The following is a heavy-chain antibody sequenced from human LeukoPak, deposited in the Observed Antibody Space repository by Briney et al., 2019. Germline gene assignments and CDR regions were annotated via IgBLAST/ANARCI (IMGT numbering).Heavy chain of an antibody. CDR3: ARQGGDGYKADAFDM. D-gene: IGHD5-24*01. CDR2: IYPGDSDT. J-gene: IGHJ3*02. Sequence: GESLKISCTGSGYSFTSYWIGWVRQMPGKGLEWMGIIYPGDSDTRYSPSFQGQVTISADKSISTAYLQWSSLKASDTAMYYCARQGGDGYKADAFDMWGQGTMVTVSS. V-gene: IGHV5-51*01. CDR1: GYSFTSYW.